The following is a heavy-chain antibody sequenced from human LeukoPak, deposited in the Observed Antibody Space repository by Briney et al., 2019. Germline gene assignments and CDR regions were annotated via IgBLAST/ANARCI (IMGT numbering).Heavy chain of an antibody. J-gene: IGHJ6*02. CDR3: ARVRYSGYDLPYYHYGMDV. D-gene: IGHD5-12*01. Sequence: SETLSLTCAVYGGSFSGYYWSWLRQPPGKGLEWIGEINHSGSTNYNPSLKSRVTISVDTSKNQFSLKLSSVTAADTAVYYCARVRYSGYDLPYYHYGMDVWGQGTTVTVSS. CDR1: GGSFSGYY. V-gene: IGHV4-34*01. CDR2: INHSGST.